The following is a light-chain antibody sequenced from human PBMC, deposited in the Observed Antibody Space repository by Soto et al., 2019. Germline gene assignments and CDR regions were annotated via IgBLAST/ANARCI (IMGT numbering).Light chain of an antibody. Sequence: QSVLTQPASVSGSPGQSITISCTGTSSDVGGYNYVSWYQQHPGKAPKLMIYEVINRPSGVSNRFSGSKSGNTASLTISGLQAEDEADYYCSSYTSSNTDVFGIGTKLTVL. CDR2: EVI. V-gene: IGLV2-14*01. J-gene: IGLJ1*01. CDR1: SSDVGGYNY. CDR3: SSYTSSNTDV.